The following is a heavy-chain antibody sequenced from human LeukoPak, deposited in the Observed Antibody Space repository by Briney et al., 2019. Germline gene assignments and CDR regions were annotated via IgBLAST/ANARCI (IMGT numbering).Heavy chain of an antibody. CDR2: KSHDGSNT. Sequence: GGSLRLSCAAYGFTVSSYVMHWVRQAPGKGLESVASKSHDGSNTYFADSVRGRFSSSSDNSKNKLYVQMNSLRVEDTAVYYCARGRDGYNRHSDYWGQGTLVTVSS. CDR3: ARGRDGYNRHSDY. CDR1: GFTVSSYV. V-gene: IGHV3-30*04. D-gene: IGHD5-24*01. J-gene: IGHJ4*02.